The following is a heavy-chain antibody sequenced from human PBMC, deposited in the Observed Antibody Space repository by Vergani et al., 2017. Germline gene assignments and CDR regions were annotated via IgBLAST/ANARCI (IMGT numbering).Heavy chain of an antibody. J-gene: IGHJ4*02. D-gene: IGHD6-6*01. Sequence: QVQLQESGPGLVKPSETLSLTCTVSGGSISSYYWSWIRQPPGKGLEWIGYIYYSGSTNYNPSLKSRVTISSDNAKNSLYLQMNSLRAEDTAVYYCARDGGSSSPPFDYWGQGTLVTVSS. V-gene: IGHV4-59*12. CDR3: ARDGGSSSPPFDY. CDR1: GGSISSYY. CDR2: IYYSGST.